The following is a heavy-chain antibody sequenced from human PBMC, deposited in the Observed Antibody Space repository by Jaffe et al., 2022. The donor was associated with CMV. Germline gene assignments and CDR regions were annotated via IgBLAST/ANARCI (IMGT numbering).Heavy chain of an antibody. V-gene: IGHV4-31*03. J-gene: IGHJ4*02. CDR3: ARAVWELHPRFDS. CDR2: IYNSGST. Sequence: QVQLQESGPGLVKPSQTLSLTCTVSGGSITSGGYYWTWIRQRPGKGLEWIGYIYNSGSTYYTPSLKSRVTISVDTSNSQFSLRLTSMTAADTAVYYCARAVWELHPRFDSWGQGTLVTVSS. CDR1: GGSITSGGYY. D-gene: IGHD1-26*01.